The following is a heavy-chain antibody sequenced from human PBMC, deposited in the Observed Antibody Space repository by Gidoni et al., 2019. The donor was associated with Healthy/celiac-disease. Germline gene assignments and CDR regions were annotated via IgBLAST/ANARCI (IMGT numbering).Heavy chain of an antibody. J-gene: IGHJ3*02. CDR2: IYWDDDR. V-gene: IGHV2-5*02. D-gene: IGHD3-3*02. CDR3: THRNHLWSGYYNVGAFDI. Sequence: QITLKESGPTLVKPTQTLTLTCTFSGFSLSSSGVGVSSIRQPPGKALEWLALIYWDDDRRYSPSLKSRLTITKDTSKNQVVLTMTNMDPEDTATYYCTHRNHLWSGYYNVGAFDIWGQGTMVTVSS. CDR1: GFSLSSSGVG.